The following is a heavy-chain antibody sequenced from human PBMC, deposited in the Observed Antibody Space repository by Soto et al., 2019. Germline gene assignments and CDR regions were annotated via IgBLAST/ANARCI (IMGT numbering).Heavy chain of an antibody. CDR2: FDPEDGET. CDR1: GYTLTELS. D-gene: IGHD4-17*01. CDR3: ATVVTNTVTTQGYFDL. Sequence: ASVKVSCKVSGYTLTELSMDWVRQAPGKGLEWMGGFDPEDGETIYAQKFQGRVTMTEDTSTDTAYMELSSLRSEDTAVYYCATVVTNTVTTQGYFDLWGRGTLVTVSS. J-gene: IGHJ2*01. V-gene: IGHV1-24*01.